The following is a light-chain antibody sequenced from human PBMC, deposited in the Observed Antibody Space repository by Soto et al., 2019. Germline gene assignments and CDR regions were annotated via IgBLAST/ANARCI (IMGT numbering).Light chain of an antibody. J-gene: IGLJ1*01. CDR2: EGS. CDR1: SSDVGSYSL. V-gene: IGLV2-23*01. Sequence: QSVLTQPASVSGSPGQSITISCTGTSSDVGSYSLVSWYQQHPGKAPKLMIYEGSKRPSGVSNRFSGSKSGNTASLTISGLQAEDEADYYCCSYAGSTTYVFGPGTKVTVL. CDR3: CSYAGSTTYV.